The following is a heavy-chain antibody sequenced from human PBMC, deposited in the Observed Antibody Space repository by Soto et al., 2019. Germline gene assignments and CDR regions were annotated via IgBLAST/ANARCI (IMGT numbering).Heavy chain of an antibody. CDR1: GGSISSGGYY. D-gene: IGHD3-22*01. Sequence: SETLSLTCTVSGGSISSGGYYWSWIRQHPGKGLEWIGYIYYSGSTYYNPSLKSRVTISVDTSKNQFSLKLSSVTAADTAVYYCARDQYYDSSGYYPGFDIWGQGTMVTVSS. J-gene: IGHJ3*02. CDR3: ARDQYYDSSGYYPGFDI. V-gene: IGHV4-31*03. CDR2: IYYSGST.